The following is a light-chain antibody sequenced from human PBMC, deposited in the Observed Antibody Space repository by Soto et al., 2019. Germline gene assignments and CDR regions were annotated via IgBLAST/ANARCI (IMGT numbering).Light chain of an antibody. CDR3: SSYTSSSTRLYV. CDR2: EVS. J-gene: IGLJ1*01. CDR1: SSDVGGYNY. Sequence: QSALTQPASVSGSAGQSITISCTGTSSDVGGYNYVSWYQQHPGKAPKLMIFEVSNRPSGVSNRFSGSKSGNTASLTISGLQAEDEADYYCSSYTSSSTRLYVFGTGTKLTVL. V-gene: IGLV2-14*01.